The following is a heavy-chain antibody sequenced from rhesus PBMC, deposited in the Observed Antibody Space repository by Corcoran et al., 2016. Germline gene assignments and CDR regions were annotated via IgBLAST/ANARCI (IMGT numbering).Heavy chain of an antibody. V-gene: IGHV4-65*01. CDR2: ISGSSGST. J-gene: IGHJ4*01. D-gene: IGHD4-23*01. Sequence: QVQLQESGPGLVKPSETLSLTCAVSGGSVSSSDWWSWIRQPPGKGLEWIGYISGSSGSTYYNPSLKSRVPISTDTSKNQFSLKLSSVTAADTAVYYCARGGTVTFFDYWGQGVLVTVSS. CDR1: GGSVSSSDW. CDR3: ARGGTVTFFDY.